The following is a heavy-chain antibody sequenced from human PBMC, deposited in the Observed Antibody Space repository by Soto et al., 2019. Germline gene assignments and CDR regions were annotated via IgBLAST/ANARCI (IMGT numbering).Heavy chain of an antibody. CDR3: ARVEAVAGLYNYHGLDV. V-gene: IGHV1-69*12. J-gene: IGHJ6*02. CDR1: GGTFSNYA. Sequence: QVQLVQSGAEVKKPGSSVKVSCKVSGGTFSNYAIDWVRLAPGHGLEWMGGIVPIFGTTYYTQKFQGRATLIADDSTTKAYLEMSSLRSEDTAIYYCARVEAVAGLYNYHGLDVWGQGTAVTVSS. CDR2: IVPIFGTT. D-gene: IGHD6-19*01.